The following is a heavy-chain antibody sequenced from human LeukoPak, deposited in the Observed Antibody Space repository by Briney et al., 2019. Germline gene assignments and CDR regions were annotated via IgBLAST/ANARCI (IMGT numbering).Heavy chain of an antibody. V-gene: IGHV1-69*01. CDR3: ARAMGYSSSWYAI. D-gene: IGHD6-13*01. Sequence: GGIIPIFGTANYAQKFQGRVTITADESTSTAYMELSSLRSEDTAVYYCARAMGYSSSWYAIWGQGTLVTVSS. J-gene: IGHJ4*02. CDR2: IIPIFGTA.